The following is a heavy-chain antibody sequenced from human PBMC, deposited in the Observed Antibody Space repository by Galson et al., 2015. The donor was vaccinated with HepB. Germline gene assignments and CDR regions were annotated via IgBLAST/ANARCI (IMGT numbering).Heavy chain of an antibody. CDR1: GYTFTSYG. CDR3: ARDQIPAATPYYFYYYMDV. Sequence: SVKVSCKASGYTFTSYGISWVRQAPGQGLEWVGWISAYNGNTNYAQKFQGRVTMTTDTSTSTAYMELRSLRSDDTAVYYCARDQIPAATPYYFYYYMDVWGKGTTVTVSS. D-gene: IGHD2-2*02. J-gene: IGHJ6*03. V-gene: IGHV1-18*01. CDR2: ISAYNGNT.